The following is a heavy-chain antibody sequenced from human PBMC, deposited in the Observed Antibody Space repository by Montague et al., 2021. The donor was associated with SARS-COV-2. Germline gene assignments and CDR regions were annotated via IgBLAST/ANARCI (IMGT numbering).Heavy chain of an antibody. Sequence: CAISGDSVSRNIAAWNWIRQSPSRGLEWLGRTYYRSKGYNDYAVSVRSRITISPDTSKNQFSLQLNSVTPEDTAVYYCTQERGPGRTTWHYFDYWGQGTLVSVSS. J-gene: IGHJ4*02. CDR3: TQERGPGRTTWHYFDY. V-gene: IGHV6-1*01. CDR2: TYYRSKGYN. D-gene: IGHD1-14*01. CDR1: GDSVSRNIAA.